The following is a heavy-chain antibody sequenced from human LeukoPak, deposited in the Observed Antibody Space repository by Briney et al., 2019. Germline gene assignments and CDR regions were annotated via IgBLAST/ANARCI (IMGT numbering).Heavy chain of an antibody. CDR2: IDTKTGNP. CDR1: VYTFTRYA. V-gene: IGHV7-4-1*02. J-gene: IGHJ4*02. D-gene: IGHD3-9*01. CDR3: AREYYDILTGYQHFDY. Sequence: GASVKVSCKASVYTFTRYAMNWVRQAPGQGLEWIGWIDTKTGNPTYAQGFTGRFVFSLDTSVSTAYLQISSLKAEDTAVYYCAREYYDILTGYQHFDYWGQGTLVTVSS.